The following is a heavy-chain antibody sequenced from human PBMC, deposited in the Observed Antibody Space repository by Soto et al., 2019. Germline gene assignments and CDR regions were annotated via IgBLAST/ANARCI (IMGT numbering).Heavy chain of an antibody. CDR3: ARDLEAYSYYYGMDV. CDR2: ISSSGSTI. Sequence: AGGSLRLSCAASGFTFSDYYMSWIRQAPGKGLEWVSYISSSGSTIYYADSVKGRFTISRDNAKNSLYLQMNSLRAEDTAVYYCARDLEAYSYYYGMDVWGQGTTVTVSS. CDR1: GFTFSDYY. J-gene: IGHJ6*02. V-gene: IGHV3-11*01.